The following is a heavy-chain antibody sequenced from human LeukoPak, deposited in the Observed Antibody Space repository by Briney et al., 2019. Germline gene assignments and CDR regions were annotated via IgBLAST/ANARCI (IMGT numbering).Heavy chain of an antibody. Sequence: PSETLSLTCTVSGGSINNNDYYWGWVRQPPGKGLEWIGTIYYSGSTYYNPSLKSRVTISEDTSNNQFFLKLSSVTAADTAVYYCASVKWDLSFDYWGQGTLVSVSS. CDR2: IYYSGST. CDR1: GGSINNNDYY. D-gene: IGHD1-26*01. J-gene: IGHJ4*02. CDR3: ASVKWDLSFDY. V-gene: IGHV4-39*07.